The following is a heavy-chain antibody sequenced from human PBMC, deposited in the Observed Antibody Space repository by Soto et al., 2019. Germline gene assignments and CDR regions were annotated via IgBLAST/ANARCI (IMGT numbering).Heavy chain of an antibody. CDR1: GFTFSSSA. Sequence: EVRLLESGGGLAQPGGSRRLSCAASGFTFSSSAMNWVRQAPGKGLEWVSSIRVGGGDTFYADSVRGRFTXXXXXSRXXXXXXXXXXXXXXXAXYXCAXCSVGTVRTSGWCNWFDPWGQGTLVXVSS. CDR3: AXCSVGTVRTSGWCNWFDP. D-gene: IGHD6-19*01. V-gene: IGHV3-23*01. CDR2: IRVGGGDT. J-gene: IGHJ5*02.